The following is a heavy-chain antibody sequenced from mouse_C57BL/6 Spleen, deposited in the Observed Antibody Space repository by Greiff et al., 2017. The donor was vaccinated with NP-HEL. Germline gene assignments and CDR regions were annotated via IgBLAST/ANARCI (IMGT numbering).Heavy chain of an antibody. D-gene: IGHD1-1*01. V-gene: IGHV1-7*01. CDR3: ARSYYGSSPADWYVDV. CDR2: INPSSGYT. CDR1: GYTFTSYW. Sequence: QVHVKQSGAELAKPGASVKLSCKASGYTFTSYWMHWVKQRPGQGLEWIGYINPSSGYTKYNQKFKDKATLTADKSSSTAYMQLSSLTYEDSAVYYCARSYYGSSPADWYVDVWGTGTTVTVSS. J-gene: IGHJ1*03.